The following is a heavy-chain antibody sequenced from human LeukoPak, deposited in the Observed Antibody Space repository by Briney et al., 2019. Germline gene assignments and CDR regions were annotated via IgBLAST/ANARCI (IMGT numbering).Heavy chain of an antibody. J-gene: IGHJ4*02. V-gene: IGHV1-69*01. D-gene: IGHD3-10*01. CDR3: AGSHMVRGVIITDY. CDR2: IIPIFGTA. Sequence: SSVKVSCKASGGTFSSYAISWVRQAPGQGLEWMGGIIPIFGTANYAQKFQGRVTITADESTSTAYMELSSLRSEDTAVYYCAGSHMVRGVIITDYWGQGTLVTVSS. CDR1: GGTFSSYA.